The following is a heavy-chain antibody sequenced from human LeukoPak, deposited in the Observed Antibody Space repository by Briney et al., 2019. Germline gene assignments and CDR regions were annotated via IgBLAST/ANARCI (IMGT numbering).Heavy chain of an antibody. J-gene: IGHJ4*02. D-gene: IGHD6-6*01. Sequence: SQTLSLTCTVSGGSVSDGNYYWTWVRQPAGKGLEWIGRIYSSEDTKYNPFLKSRVTISLDTSKNQFALRLTSVTAADTAVYYCARVSNDAARSLDSWGQGTLVTVSS. CDR2: IYSSEDT. V-gene: IGHV4-61*02. CDR3: ARVSNDAARSLDS. CDR1: GGSVSDGNYY.